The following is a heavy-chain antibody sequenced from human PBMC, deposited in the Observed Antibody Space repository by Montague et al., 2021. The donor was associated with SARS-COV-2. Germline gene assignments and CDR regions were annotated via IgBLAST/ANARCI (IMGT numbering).Heavy chain of an antibody. J-gene: IGHJ4*02. CDR1: SGSISGSTYY. CDR3: AMGGNPYFFY. CDR2: IFHTGNT. D-gene: IGHD1-26*01. Sequence: SGTLSLTCTVSSGSISGSTYYWGWIRQAPGKGLEWIGSIFHTGNTYYNRSLGTRVIVSVETTKNQLSVQVISVTAADMAVYYCAMGGNPYFFYWGQGTLVTVSS. V-gene: IGHV4-39*01.